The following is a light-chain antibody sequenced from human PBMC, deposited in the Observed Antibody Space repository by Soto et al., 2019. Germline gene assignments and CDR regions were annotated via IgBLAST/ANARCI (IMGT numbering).Light chain of an antibody. CDR2: GAS. CDR3: QQSYSTLTWT. J-gene: IGKJ1*01. Sequence: DILMTQSPSSLSASVGDRVNIPCRASQNITTYLNWYQQKPGKAPKLLIYGASILQSGVPSRFSGSGAGTDFTLTISRLQPEDFATYYCQQSYSTLTWTFGQGTKVEIK. CDR1: QNITTY. V-gene: IGKV1-39*01.